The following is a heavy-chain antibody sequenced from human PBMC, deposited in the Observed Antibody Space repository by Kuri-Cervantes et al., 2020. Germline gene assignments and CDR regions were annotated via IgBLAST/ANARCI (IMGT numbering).Heavy chain of an antibody. D-gene: IGHD6-13*01. V-gene: IGHV4-31*03. Sequence: SETLSLTCTVSGGSISSGGYYWSWIRQHPGKGLEWIGYIYYSGSTYYNPSLKSRVTISVDKSKNQFSLKLSSVTAADTAFYYCARALIAAAGNFDYWGQGTLVTVSS. J-gene: IGHJ4*02. CDR2: IYYSGST. CDR1: GGSISSGGYY. CDR3: ARALIAAAGNFDY.